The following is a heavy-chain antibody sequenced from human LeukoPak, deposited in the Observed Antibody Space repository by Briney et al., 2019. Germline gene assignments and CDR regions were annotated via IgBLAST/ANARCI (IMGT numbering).Heavy chain of an antibody. CDR3: ARRGLVPAFDI. V-gene: IGHV3-74*01. CDR1: GITLSNYG. Sequence: GGSLRLSCVVSGITLSNYGMSWVRQAPGKGLEWVSRVNGDGNITTYADSVRGRFTISRDNAKNTLYLQMNGLRAEDTAVYYCARRGLVPAFDIWGQGTMVSVTS. D-gene: IGHD3-10*02. CDR2: VNGDGNIT. J-gene: IGHJ3*02.